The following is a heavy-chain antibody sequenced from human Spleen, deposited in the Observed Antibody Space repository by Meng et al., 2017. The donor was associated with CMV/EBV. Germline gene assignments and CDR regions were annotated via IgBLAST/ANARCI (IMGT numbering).Heavy chain of an antibody. Sequence: GSLRLSCTVSGASISSYYWSWIRQPAGKGLEWIGRIYTSGRTNYNPSLKSRVTMSLDTSKSQFSLRLTSVTAADTAMYYCATTSDFTSMGIGPLDIWGQGTMVTVSS. V-gene: IGHV4-4*07. CDR3: ATTSDFTSMGIGPLDI. CDR1: GASISSYY. CDR2: IYTSGRT. D-gene: IGHD5-18*01. J-gene: IGHJ3*02.